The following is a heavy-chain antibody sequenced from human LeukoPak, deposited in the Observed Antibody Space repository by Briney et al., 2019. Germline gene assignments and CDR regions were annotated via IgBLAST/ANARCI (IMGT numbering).Heavy chain of an antibody. CDR2: ISYDGSNK. Sequence: GGSLRLSCAASGFTFSRYATHWVRQAPGKGLEWVAVISYDGSNKYYADSVKGRFTISRDNAKNSLYLQMNSLRAEDTAVYYCARVLHKRNYDGDAYYGFWGQGTLVTVSS. V-gene: IGHV3-30*04. CDR1: GFTFSRYA. CDR3: ARVLHKRNYDGDAYYGF. D-gene: IGHD3-22*01. J-gene: IGHJ4*02.